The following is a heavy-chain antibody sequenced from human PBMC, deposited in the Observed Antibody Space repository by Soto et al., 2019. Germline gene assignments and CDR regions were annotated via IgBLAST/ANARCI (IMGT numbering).Heavy chain of an antibody. CDR2: INPSGGST. J-gene: IGHJ4*02. CDR3: ARSAYSSDYYGVLDY. V-gene: IGHV1-46*01. CDR1: GYTFTSYQ. Sequence: QVQLVQSGAEVKKPGDSVKVSCKASGYTFTSYQMHWVRQAPGPGLEWVGIINPSGGSTTYSQNFQGRVTMTRDTSTTTVYMEVHSLRSEDTAVYYCARSAYSSDYYGVLDYWGQGTLVTVSS. D-gene: IGHD3-22*01.